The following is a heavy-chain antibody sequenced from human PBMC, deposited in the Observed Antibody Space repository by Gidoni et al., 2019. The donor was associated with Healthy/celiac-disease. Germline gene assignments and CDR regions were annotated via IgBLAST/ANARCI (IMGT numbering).Heavy chain of an antibody. J-gene: IGHJ4*02. V-gene: IGHV4-4*02. D-gene: IGHD3-22*01. Sequence: VQLQESGPGLVKPSGTLSLTCAVSGGSISSSNWWSWVRQPPGKGLEWIGESYHRGSTNYNPSIKSRVTISVDKSKNQFSLKLSSVTAADTAVYYCAIVRSSSGYRRGFDYWGQGTLVTVSS. CDR1: GGSISSSNW. CDR2: SYHRGST. CDR3: AIVRSSSGYRRGFDY.